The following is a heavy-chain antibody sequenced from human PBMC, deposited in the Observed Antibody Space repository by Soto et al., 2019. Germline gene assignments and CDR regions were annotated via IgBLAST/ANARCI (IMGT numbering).Heavy chain of an antibody. V-gene: IGHV1-69*13. D-gene: IGHD6-13*01. CDR2: IIPIFGTA. CDR3: ARDRMGSSWYDY. J-gene: IGHJ4*02. Sequence: SSVKVSWKDSGGSFSSCAISWVRQAPLQGLEWMGGIIPIFGTANYAQKFQGRVTITADESTSTAYMELSSLRSEDTAVYYCARDRMGSSWYDYWAQRTLVPVSS. CDR1: GGSFSSCA.